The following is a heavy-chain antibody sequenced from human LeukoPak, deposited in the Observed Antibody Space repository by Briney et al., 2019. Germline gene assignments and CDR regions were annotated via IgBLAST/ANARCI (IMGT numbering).Heavy chain of an antibody. CDR3: AKASTFGTRSRASFDY. CDR2: IGGSGGTT. V-gene: IGHV3-23*01. Sequence: GGSLRLSCAASGFTFSRYAMSWVRQAPGKGLEWVSSIGGSGGTTYYADSVQGRFTISRDNSKNTLYLQMNSLRAEDTALYYCAKASTFGTRSRASFDYWGQGTLVTVSS. J-gene: IGHJ4*02. D-gene: IGHD3-16*01. CDR1: GFTFSRYA.